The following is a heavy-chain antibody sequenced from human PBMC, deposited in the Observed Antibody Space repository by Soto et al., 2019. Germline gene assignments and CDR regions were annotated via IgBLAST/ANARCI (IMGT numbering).Heavy chain of an antibody. CDR1: GGSISSYY. D-gene: IGHD6-19*01. Sequence: SETLSLTCTVSGGSISSYYWSWIRQPAGKGLEWIGRICTSGSTNYNPSLKSRVTMSVDTSKNQFSLKLSSVTAADTAVYYCARDQWLVIGDWFDPWGQGTLVTVSS. J-gene: IGHJ5*02. CDR2: ICTSGST. CDR3: ARDQWLVIGDWFDP. V-gene: IGHV4-4*07.